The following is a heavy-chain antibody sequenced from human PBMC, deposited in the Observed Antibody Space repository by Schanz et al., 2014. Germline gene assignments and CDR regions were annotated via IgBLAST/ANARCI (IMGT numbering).Heavy chain of an antibody. Sequence: QVQLVQSGAEVKKPGASVKVSCKASGYTFTSYGISWVRQAPGQGLEWMGWISPYNGNTNYAQKLQGRVTMTTDTSTDTAYLELTSLRSEDTAVYYCARLGTGMAVAGSVIDSYYYYMDVWGEGTTVTVSS. CDR2: ISPYNGNT. D-gene: IGHD6-19*01. J-gene: IGHJ6*03. V-gene: IGHV1-18*01. CDR3: ARLGTGMAVAGSVIDSYYYYMDV. CDR1: GYTFTSYG.